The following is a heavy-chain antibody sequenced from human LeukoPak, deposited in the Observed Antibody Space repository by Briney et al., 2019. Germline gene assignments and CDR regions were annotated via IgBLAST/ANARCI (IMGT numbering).Heavy chain of an antibody. CDR2: ISYDGSNK. J-gene: IGHJ4*02. CDR1: GFTFSSYG. D-gene: IGHD6-19*01. V-gene: IGHV3-30*18. Sequence: PGGSLRLSCAASGFTFSSYGMHWVRQAPGKGLEWVPVISYDGSNKYYADSVKGRFTISRDNSKNTLYLQMNSLRAEDTAVYYCAKDHHRSSGWSEQQGDYWGQGTLVTVSS. CDR3: AKDHHRSSGWSEQQGDY.